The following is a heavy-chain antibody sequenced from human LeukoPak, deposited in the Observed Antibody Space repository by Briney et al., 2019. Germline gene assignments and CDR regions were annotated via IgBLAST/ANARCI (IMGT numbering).Heavy chain of an antibody. V-gene: IGHV4-38-2*02. CDR2: IYHSGST. CDR3: ARRRITMIVVDY. CDR1: GYSISSGYY. D-gene: IGHD3-22*01. J-gene: IGHJ4*02. Sequence: SETLSLTCTVSGYSISSGYYWGWIRQPPGKGLEWIGSIYHSGSTYYNPSLKSRVTISVDTSKNQFSLKLSSVTAADTAVYYCARRRITMIVVDYWGQGTLVTVSS.